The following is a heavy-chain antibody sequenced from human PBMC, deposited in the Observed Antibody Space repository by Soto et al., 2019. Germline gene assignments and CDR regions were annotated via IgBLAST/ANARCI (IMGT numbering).Heavy chain of an antibody. D-gene: IGHD6-13*01. CDR3: ARGGIAAAGTRFDAFDI. CDR1: GYTFTSYD. CDR2: MNPNSGNT. J-gene: IGHJ3*02. Sequence: ASVKVSCKASGYTFTSYDINWVRQATGQGLEWMGWMNPNSGNTGYAQKFQGRVTMTRNTSISTAYMELSSLRSEDTAVYYCARGGIAAAGTRFDAFDIWGQGTMVTV. V-gene: IGHV1-8*01.